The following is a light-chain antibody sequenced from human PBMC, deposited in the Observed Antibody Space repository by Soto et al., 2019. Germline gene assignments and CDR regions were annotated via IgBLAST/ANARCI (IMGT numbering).Light chain of an antibody. CDR3: SSYTSSSTLSTYV. J-gene: IGLJ1*01. Sequence: QSVLTQPASVSGSPGQSITISCTGTSSDVGGYNYVSWYQHHPGKAPKLMIYDVSNRPSGVSNRFSGSKSGNTASLIISGLQAADEADYYCSSYTSSSTLSTYVFGTGTKLTVL. CDR1: SSDVGGYNY. CDR2: DVS. V-gene: IGLV2-14*03.